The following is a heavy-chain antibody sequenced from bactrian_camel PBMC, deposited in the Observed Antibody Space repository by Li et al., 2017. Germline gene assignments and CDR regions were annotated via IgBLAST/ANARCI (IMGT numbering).Heavy chain of an antibody. CDR2: ISPDGTT. CDR3: TARYEFGLGACSGVGGLGF. V-gene: IGHV3S26*01. Sequence: WSLGLSCAGSGLTVSTYCMAWFRQAPGKEREGVAAISPDGTTSYADTVKGRFTISRDNAKNTLYLQMNSLTPGDTAMYYCTARYEFGLGACSGVGGLGFWGQGTQVTVS. J-gene: IGHJ6*01. D-gene: IGHD1*01. CDR1: GLTVSTYC.